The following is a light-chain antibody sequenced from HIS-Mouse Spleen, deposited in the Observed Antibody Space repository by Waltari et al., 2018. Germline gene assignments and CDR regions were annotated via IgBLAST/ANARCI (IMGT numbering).Light chain of an antibody. CDR3: CSYAGSSTLV. CDR1: SSDVGSYNL. Sequence: QSALTQPASVSGSPGQSITISCTGTSSDVGSYNLVSWYQQHAGTAPKLMIYEGSKRPSGVSNRFSGSKSGNTASLTISGLQAEDEADYYCCSYAGSSTLVFGGGTKLTVL. J-gene: IGLJ3*02. CDR2: EGS. V-gene: IGLV2-23*01.